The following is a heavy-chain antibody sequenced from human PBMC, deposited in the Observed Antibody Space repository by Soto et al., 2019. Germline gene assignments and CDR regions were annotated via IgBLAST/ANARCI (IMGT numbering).Heavy chain of an antibody. Sequence: AAVKVSCKASGYTFTCYYMHWVRQAPGQGLEWMGWINPNSGGTNYAQKFQGRVTMTRDTSISAAYMELSRLRSDDTAVHYCARDTPDPYSGSYLYYYYGMDVWGQGTTVTASS. CDR2: INPNSGGT. V-gene: IGHV1-2*02. CDR3: ARDTPDPYSGSYLYYYYGMDV. D-gene: IGHD1-26*01. CDR1: GYTFTCYY. J-gene: IGHJ6*02.